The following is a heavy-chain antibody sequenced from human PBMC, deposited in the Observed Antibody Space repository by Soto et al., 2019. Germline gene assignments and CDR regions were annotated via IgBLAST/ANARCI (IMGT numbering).Heavy chain of an antibody. V-gene: IGHV4-30-4*01. J-gene: IGHJ4*02. D-gene: IGHD1-26*01. CDR2: VYYSGTT. Sequence: SETLSLTCTVSGGSIRNGDYYWGWIRQPPGKGLEWIGYVYYSGTTYSHPSLNSRVSISVDTSENQFSLRLTSVTAADTAVYYCVTVNLVGAAYYFGYWGPGTLVTVSS. CDR3: VTVNLVGAAYYFGY. CDR1: GGSIRNGDYY.